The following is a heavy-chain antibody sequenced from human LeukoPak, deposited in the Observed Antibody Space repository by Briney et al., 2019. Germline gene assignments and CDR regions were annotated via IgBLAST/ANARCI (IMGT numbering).Heavy chain of an antibody. CDR2: IIPIFGTA. J-gene: IGHJ6*03. Sequence: ASVKLSCKASGGTFSSYAISWVRQAPGQGLEWMGGIIPIFGTANYAQKFKGRVTITTDDSKSTAYMEMSSLRSEDTAVYYRASSGQGGGSSWYGATNYYYYMDVWGKGTTVTVSS. CDR1: GGTFSSYA. D-gene: IGHD6-13*01. CDR3: ASSGQGGGSSWYGATNYYYYMDV. V-gene: IGHV1-69*05.